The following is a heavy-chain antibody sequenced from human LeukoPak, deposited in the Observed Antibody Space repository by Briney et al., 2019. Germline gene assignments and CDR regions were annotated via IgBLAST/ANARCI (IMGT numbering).Heavy chain of an antibody. V-gene: IGHV3-15*01. CDR2: IKSKTDGGTT. D-gene: IGHD3-9*01. Sequence: PGGSLRLSCAASGFTFSNAWMSWVRQAPGKGLEWVGRIKSKTDGGTTDNAAPVKGRFTISRDDSKNTLYLQMNSLKTEDTAVYYCTTLETYFDHLWLFDYWGQGTLVTVSS. CDR1: GFTFSNAW. J-gene: IGHJ4*02. CDR3: TTLETYFDHLWLFDY.